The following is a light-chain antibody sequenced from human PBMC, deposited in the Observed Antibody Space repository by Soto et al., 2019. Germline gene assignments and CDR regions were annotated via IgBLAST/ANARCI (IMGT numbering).Light chain of an antibody. CDR2: KAS. V-gene: IGKV1-5*03. Sequence: DIQMTQSPSTLSGSVGDRVTITCRASQTISSWLAWYQQKPGKAPKLLIYKASTLKSGVPSRFSGSGSGTEFTLTISSLQPDDFATYYCQHYNMYSEAFGQGTKVDLK. J-gene: IGKJ1*01. CDR3: QHYNMYSEA. CDR1: QTISSW.